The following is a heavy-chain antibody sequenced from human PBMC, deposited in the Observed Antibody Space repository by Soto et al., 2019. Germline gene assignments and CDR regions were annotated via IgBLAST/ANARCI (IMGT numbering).Heavy chain of an antibody. Sequence: QVQLVESGGGVVQPGRSLRLSCAASGFTFSSYGMHWVRQTPGKGLEWVAAMSFDGSNKYYSDSVNGRFTISRDNSKNTLYLQMNSLRAEDTAVYYCARMARQQWLVRGYFQHWGQGTLVTVSS. J-gene: IGHJ1*01. D-gene: IGHD6-19*01. CDR3: ARMARQQWLVRGYFQH. CDR2: MSFDGSNK. CDR1: GFTFSSYG. V-gene: IGHV3-30*03.